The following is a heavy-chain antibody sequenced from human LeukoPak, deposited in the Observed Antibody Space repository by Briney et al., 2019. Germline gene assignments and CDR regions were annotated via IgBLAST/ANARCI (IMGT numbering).Heavy chain of an antibody. Sequence: SETLSLTCAVYGGSFSGYYWSWIRQPPGKGLEWIGEINHSGSTNYNPSLKSRVTISVDTSKNQFSLKLSSVTAADTAVYHCARDLGYYDILTGYYKNWFDPWGQGTLVTVSS. V-gene: IGHV4-34*01. D-gene: IGHD3-9*01. CDR2: INHSGST. J-gene: IGHJ5*02. CDR1: GGSFSGYY. CDR3: ARDLGYYDILTGYYKNWFDP.